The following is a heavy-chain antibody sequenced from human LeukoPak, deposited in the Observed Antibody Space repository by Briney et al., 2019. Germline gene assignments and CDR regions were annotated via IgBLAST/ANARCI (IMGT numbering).Heavy chain of an antibody. J-gene: IGHJ3*02. V-gene: IGHV4-31*03. CDR2: IYYSGST. CDR1: GGSISSGGYY. D-gene: IGHD3-16*01. Sequence: SQTLSLTCTVSGGSISSGGYYWSWIRQHPGKGLEWIGYIYYSGSTYYNPSLKSRVTISVDTSKNQFSLKLSSVTAADTAVYYCARDYWGEGQLYAFDIWGQGTMVTVSS. CDR3: ARDYWGEGQLYAFDI.